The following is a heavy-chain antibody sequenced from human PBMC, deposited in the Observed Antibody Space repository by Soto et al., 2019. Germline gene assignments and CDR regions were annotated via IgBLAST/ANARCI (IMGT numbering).Heavy chain of an antibody. J-gene: IGHJ4*02. CDR3: ARDLMVYAMKEGPFDY. D-gene: IGHD2-8*01. CDR2: ISAYNGNT. CDR1: GYTFTSYH. Sequence: ASVKVSCKASGYTFTSYHITWVRQAPGQGLEWMGWISAYNGNTNYAQNFQGRVSMTTDSSTTTAYMELRNLRSDDTAVYYCARDLMVYAMKEGPFDYWGQGTLVTVPQ. V-gene: IGHV1-18*01.